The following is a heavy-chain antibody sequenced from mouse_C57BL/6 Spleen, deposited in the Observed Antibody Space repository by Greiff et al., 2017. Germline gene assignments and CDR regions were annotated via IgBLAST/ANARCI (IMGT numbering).Heavy chain of an antibody. D-gene: IGHD1-1*01. CDR2: INPNYGTT. CDR1: GYSFTDYN. J-gene: IGHJ4*01. CDR3: ARGDGSSYVGAMDY. V-gene: IGHV1-39*01. Sequence: EVQLVESGPELVKPGASVKISCKASGYSFTDYNMNWVKQSNGKSLEWIGVINPNYGTTSYNQKFKGKATLTVDQSSSTAYMQLNSLTSEDSAVYYCARGDGSSYVGAMDYWGQGTSVTVSS.